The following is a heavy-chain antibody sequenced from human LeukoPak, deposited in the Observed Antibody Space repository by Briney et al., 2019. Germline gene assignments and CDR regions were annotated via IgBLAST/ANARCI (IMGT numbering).Heavy chain of an antibody. V-gene: IGHV4-34*01. CDR2: INHSGST. CDR1: GGSFRPYY. J-gene: IGHJ6*03. CDR3: VRGGSRTWDYYYSYYMDV. D-gene: IGHD2-2*01. Sequence: SETLSLTCAVYGGSFRPYYCTWIRQSPGKGLEWIGEINHSGSTNYNPSLKSRVTLSVDTSKNQFSLKLSSVTAADTAVYYCVRGGSRTWDYYYSYYMDVWGKGTTVTVSS.